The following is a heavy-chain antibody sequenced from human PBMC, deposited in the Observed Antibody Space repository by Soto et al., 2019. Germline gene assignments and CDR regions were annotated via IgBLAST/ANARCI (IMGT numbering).Heavy chain of an antibody. CDR3: ARADRKYCSNTGGYEGWFDP. Sequence: QVQLVESGGGVVQPGRSLRLSCAASGFTFSSYGMHWVRQAPGKGLEWVAVICYDGSNNYYADSVKGRFTISRDNSKNTLYLQMNSLRAEDTAVYYCARADRKYCSNTGGYEGWFDPWGKGTLVTVSS. CDR1: GFTFSSYG. D-gene: IGHD2-2*01. J-gene: IGHJ5*02. V-gene: IGHV3-33*01. CDR2: ICYDGSNN.